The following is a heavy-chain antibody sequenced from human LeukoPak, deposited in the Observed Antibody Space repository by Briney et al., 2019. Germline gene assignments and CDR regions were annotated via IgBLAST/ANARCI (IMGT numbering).Heavy chain of an antibody. CDR3: AKVRYSGYDDDY. V-gene: IGHV3-21*04. J-gene: IGHJ4*02. CDR1: GFTFSSYS. Sequence: GGSLRLSCAASGFTFSSYSMNWVRQAPGKGLEWVSSISSSSSYIYYADSVKGRFTISRDNARNSLYLQMNSLRAEDTAVYYCAKVRYSGYDDDYWGQGTLVTVSS. CDR2: ISSSSSYI. D-gene: IGHD5-12*01.